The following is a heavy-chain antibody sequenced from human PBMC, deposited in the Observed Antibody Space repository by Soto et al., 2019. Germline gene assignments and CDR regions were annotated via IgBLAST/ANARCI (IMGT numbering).Heavy chain of an antibody. J-gene: IGHJ6*02. CDR2: ITSDSSTI. CDR1: GFTFSSYS. CDR3: ARVGRGVYGMDV. Sequence: LRLSCAASGFTFSSYSINWVRQAPGKGLEWFSYITSDSSTISYADSVEGRFTVSRDNAKNSLYLQMNSLRDEDTAVYYCARVGRGVYGMDVWGQGTSVTVSS. D-gene: IGHD2-8*01. V-gene: IGHV3-48*02.